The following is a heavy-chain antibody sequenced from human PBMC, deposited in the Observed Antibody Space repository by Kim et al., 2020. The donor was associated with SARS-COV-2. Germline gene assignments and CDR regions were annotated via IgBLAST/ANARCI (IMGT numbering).Heavy chain of an antibody. D-gene: IGHD2-2*01. V-gene: IGHV4-4*07. J-gene: IGHJ5*02. CDR1: GGSISSYY. Sequence: SETLSLTCTVSGGSISSYYWSWIRQPAGKGLEWIGRIYTSGSTNYNPSLKSRVTMSVDTSKNQFSLKLSSVTAADTAVYYCARSYEGIVVVPAAPYNWFDPWGQGTLVTVSS. CDR3: ARSYEGIVVVPAAPYNWFDP. CDR2: IYTSGST.